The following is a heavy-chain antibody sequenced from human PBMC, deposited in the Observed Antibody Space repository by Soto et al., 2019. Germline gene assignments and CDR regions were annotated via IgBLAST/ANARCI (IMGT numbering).Heavy chain of an antibody. D-gene: IGHD3-10*01. CDR3: ARHYGSGTYSLDY. J-gene: IGHJ4*02. CDR2: IRYSGST. CDR1: GAAINGYY. V-gene: IGHV4-59*01. Sequence: PSETLSLTSTVSGAAINGYYWGWIRQRPGKGLEYIGFIRYSGSTKYNPSRKSRVTISVDTSKNQFSLGLSSVTAADTAIYYCARHYGSGTYSLDYWGRGTLVTVSS.